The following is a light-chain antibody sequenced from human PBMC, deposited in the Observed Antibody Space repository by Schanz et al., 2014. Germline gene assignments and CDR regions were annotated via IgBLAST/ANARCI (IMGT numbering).Light chain of an antibody. V-gene: IGKV3-15*01. CDR2: GPS. J-gene: IGKJ2*01. CDR3: QQYNNWPPYT. CDR1: QSVYTS. Sequence: EILLTQSAAILSVSPGERATLSCRASQSVYTSLAWYQQKPGQAPRLLVYGPSTRATGVPARFSGSGSGTEFTLTISSLQSEDFAIYYCQQYNNWPPYTFGQGTKLEIK.